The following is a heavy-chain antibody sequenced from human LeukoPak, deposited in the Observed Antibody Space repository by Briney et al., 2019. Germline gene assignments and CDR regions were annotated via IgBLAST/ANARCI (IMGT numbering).Heavy chain of an antibody. Sequence: GGSLRLSCAASGFTFSNYLMHWVRQTPGKGLEWVSSISSSSSYIYYADSVKGRFTISRDNAKNSLYLQMNSLRAEDTAVYYCARGWLQSPFDYWGQGTLVTVSS. V-gene: IGHV3-21*01. J-gene: IGHJ4*02. CDR1: GFTFSNYL. CDR2: ISSSSSYI. CDR3: ARGWLQSPFDY. D-gene: IGHD5-24*01.